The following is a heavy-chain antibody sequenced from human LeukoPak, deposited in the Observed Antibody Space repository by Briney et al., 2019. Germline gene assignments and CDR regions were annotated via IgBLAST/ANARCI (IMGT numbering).Heavy chain of an antibody. CDR3: AKDFEPGTYTDD. J-gene: IGHJ4*02. CDR2: ISGSGGST. V-gene: IGHV3-23*01. CDR1: GFTFSSYA. D-gene: IGHD1-26*01. Sequence: PGGSLRLSCAASGFTFSSYAMSWVRQAPGKGLEWVSAISGSGGSTYYADSVKGRFTISRDNSKNTLYLQMNSLRAEDRAVYCCAKDFEPGTYTDDWGQGTLVTVSS.